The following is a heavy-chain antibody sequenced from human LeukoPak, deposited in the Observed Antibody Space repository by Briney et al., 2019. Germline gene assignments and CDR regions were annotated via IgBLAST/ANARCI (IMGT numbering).Heavy chain of an antibody. CDR2: ISSSSSYI. CDR1: GFTFSSYS. Sequence: GGSLRLSCAASGFTFSSYSMNWVRQAPGKGLEWVSSISSSSSYIYYADSVKGRFTISRDNAKNSLYLQMNSLRAEDTAVYYCAREYYDILTGYYYYYYYYMDVWGKGTTVTVSS. CDR3: AREYYDILTGYYYYYYYYMDV. V-gene: IGHV3-21*01. J-gene: IGHJ6*03. D-gene: IGHD3-9*01.